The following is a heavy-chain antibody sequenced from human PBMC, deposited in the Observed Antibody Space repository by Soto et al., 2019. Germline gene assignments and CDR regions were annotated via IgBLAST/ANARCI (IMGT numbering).Heavy chain of an antibody. J-gene: IGHJ4*02. CDR3: ARVLIAAAAVDY. Sequence: QVQLQESGPGLVKPSETLSLTCTVSGGPVSSGSYNWSWIRQPPGKGLEWIGYIDYRGRTNYNPSLTSRVTLSVATSKNQFSLKLSSVTAADTAVYYCARVLIAAAAVDYWGQGPLVTVSS. CDR2: IDYRGRT. D-gene: IGHD6-13*01. CDR1: GGPVSSGSYN. V-gene: IGHV4-61*01.